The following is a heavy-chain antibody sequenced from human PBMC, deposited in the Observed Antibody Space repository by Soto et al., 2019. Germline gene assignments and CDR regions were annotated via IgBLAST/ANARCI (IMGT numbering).Heavy chain of an antibody. J-gene: IGHJ4*01. V-gene: IGHV4-59*01. D-gene: IGHD3-10*01. CDR3: ARRWSGTDY. CDR2: IHNSGST. Sequence: QVQLQESGPGLVKPSETLSLTSTVSGGSITSYYWSWIRQPPGKGLEWIGYIHNSGSTSYNPSLQSRVTISAVVSKNQISLDLRSVTAADTAVYYCARRWSGTDYWGHGTLVTVSS. CDR1: GGSITSYY.